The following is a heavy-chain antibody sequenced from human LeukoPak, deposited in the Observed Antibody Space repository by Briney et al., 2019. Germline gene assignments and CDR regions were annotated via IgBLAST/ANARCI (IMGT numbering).Heavy chain of an antibody. CDR2: INQDGSEK. Sequence: PGGSLRLSCAASGFTLGSYWMNWVRQAPGKGLEWVANINQDGSEKYYVDSVKGRFTISRDNAKSSLYLQMNSLRAEDTAVYYCARVRTGSYRVDYWGQGTLLTVSS. V-gene: IGHV3-7*01. CDR1: GFTLGSYW. D-gene: IGHD3-16*02. J-gene: IGHJ4*02. CDR3: ARVRTGSYRVDY.